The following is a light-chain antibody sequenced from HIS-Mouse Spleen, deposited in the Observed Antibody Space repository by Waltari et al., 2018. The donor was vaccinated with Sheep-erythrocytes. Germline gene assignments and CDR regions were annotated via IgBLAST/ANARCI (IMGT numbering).Light chain of an antibody. Sequence: HSALTQPASVSGSPGQSITISCTGTSSDVGSYNLVPWYQQHPGKAPNLMIYEVSKRPSGVPDRFSGSKSGNTASLTISGLQAEDEADYYCCSYAGSYNHVFATGTKVTVL. CDR2: EVS. V-gene: IGLV2-23*02. J-gene: IGLJ1*01. CDR3: CSYAGSYNHV. CDR1: SSDVGSYNL.